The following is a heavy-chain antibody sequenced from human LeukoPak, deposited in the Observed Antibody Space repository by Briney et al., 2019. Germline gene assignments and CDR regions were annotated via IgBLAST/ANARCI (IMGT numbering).Heavy chain of an antibody. CDR1: GLTFSIYS. CDR2: ISSSSSYI. CDR3: ARDGVGGYSYGYAFDY. Sequence: GGSLRLSCAPSGLTFSIYSVNWARHAPGKEREWVSSISSSSSYIYYAHSGKGRFTISRDNAKASLYLKMNSLRAEDTAVYYCARDGVGGYSYGYAFDYWGQGTLVTVSS. D-gene: IGHD5-18*01. J-gene: IGHJ4*02. V-gene: IGHV3-21*01.